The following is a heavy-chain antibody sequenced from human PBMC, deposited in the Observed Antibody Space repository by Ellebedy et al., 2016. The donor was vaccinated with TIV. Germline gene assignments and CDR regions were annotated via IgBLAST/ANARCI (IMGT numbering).Heavy chain of an antibody. J-gene: IGHJ3*02. CDR1: GFTFSNAW. Sequence: GESLKISCAASGFTFSNAWMNWVRQAPGKGLEWIGRTRTKVQSYTTEYAASVKGRFTISRDDSENSLYLQMNSLKIEDTAVYYCARGASGRSASGSSGWFSGFEIWGQGTMVIVSS. CDR2: TRTKVQSYTT. D-gene: IGHD6-19*01. CDR3: ARGASGRSASGSSGWFSGFEI. V-gene: IGHV3-72*01.